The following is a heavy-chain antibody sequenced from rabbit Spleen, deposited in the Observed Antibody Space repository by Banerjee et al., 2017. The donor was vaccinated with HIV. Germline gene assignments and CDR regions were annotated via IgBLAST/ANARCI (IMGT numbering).Heavy chain of an antibody. V-gene: IGHV1S45*01. D-gene: IGHD2-1*01. CDR3: ARDAGAPVGYEFNL. CDR1: GFDFSANYY. Sequence: QQQLEESGGGLVKPGGTLTLTCKASGFDFSANYYICWVRQAPGKGLEWIACIGTGASGNTYYASWAKGQFTISKTSSTTVTLQMTSLTAADTATYFCARDAGAPVGYEFNLWGPGTLVTVS. CDR2: IGTGASGNT. J-gene: IGHJ4*01.